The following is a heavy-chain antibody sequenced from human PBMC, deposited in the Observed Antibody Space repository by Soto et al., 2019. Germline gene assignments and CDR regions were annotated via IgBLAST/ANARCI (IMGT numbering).Heavy chain of an antibody. CDR2: VYSSGST. CDR1: GGSISSQY. Sequence: SETLSLTCTVSGGSISSQYWSWTRQPPGKGLEWIGYVYSSGSTYYNPSLKSRVTISVDTSKNQFSLRLSSVTAADTAVYYCAKSGRSGSLFRSSWWFDPWGHGTLVTSPQ. V-gene: IGHV4-59*11. D-gene: IGHD1-26*01. J-gene: IGHJ5*02. CDR3: AKSGRSGSLFRSSWWFDP.